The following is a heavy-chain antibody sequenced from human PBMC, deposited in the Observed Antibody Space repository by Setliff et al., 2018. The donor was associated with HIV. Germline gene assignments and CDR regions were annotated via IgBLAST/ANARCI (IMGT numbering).Heavy chain of an antibody. J-gene: IGHJ4*02. Sequence: PGGSLRLSCVASGFTFSNFGMSWVRQAPGKGLEWASGIDPSGGSTSYADSVKGRFTISRDNSKNTLYLQMNSLRAEDTAVYYCARDLQKSCYWGQGTLVTVSS. CDR1: GFTFSNFG. CDR3: ARDLQKSCY. V-gene: IGHV3-23*01. CDR2: IDPSGGST.